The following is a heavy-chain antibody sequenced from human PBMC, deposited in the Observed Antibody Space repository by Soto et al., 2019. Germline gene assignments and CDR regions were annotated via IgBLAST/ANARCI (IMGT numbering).Heavy chain of an antibody. J-gene: IGHJ2*01. CDR1: GFTFSSYW. CDR2: INSDGSST. V-gene: IGHV3-74*01. D-gene: IGHD3-22*01. Sequence: LSLSCAASGFTFSSYWMHWVRQAPGKGLVWVSRINSDGSSTSYADSVKGRFTISRDNAKNTLYLQMNSLRAEGTAVYYCARERWTYYDDSSGYHRYWYFDLWGRGTLVTVSS. CDR3: ARERWTYYDDSSGYHRYWYFDL.